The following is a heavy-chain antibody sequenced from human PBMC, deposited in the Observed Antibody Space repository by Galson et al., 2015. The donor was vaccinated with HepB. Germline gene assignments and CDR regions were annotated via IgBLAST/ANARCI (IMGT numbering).Heavy chain of an antibody. D-gene: IGHD6-19*01. Sequence: SLRLSCAASGFTFSSYAMHWVRQAPGKGPEWVAVISYDGSNKYYADSVKGRFTISRDNSKNTLYLQMDSLRAEDTAVYYCAREVYSSGWYYFDYWGQGTLVTVSS. V-gene: IGHV3-30-3*01. CDR1: GFTFSSYA. CDR2: ISYDGSNK. J-gene: IGHJ4*02. CDR3: AREVYSSGWYYFDY.